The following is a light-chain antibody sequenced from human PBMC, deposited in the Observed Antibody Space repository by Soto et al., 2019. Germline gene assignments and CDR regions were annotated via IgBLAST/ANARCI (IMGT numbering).Light chain of an antibody. Sequence: QSVLTQPPSASGSPGQSVTISCTGTSSDVGAYTFVSWYQQHPGKAPKVMIFEVNKRPSGVPDRFSGSKSGNTASLTVSGLQAEDEAFYHCSSYAGSNSWVFGGGTKVTVL. V-gene: IGLV2-8*01. CDR3: SSYAGSNSWV. CDR1: SSDVGAYTF. J-gene: IGLJ3*02. CDR2: EVN.